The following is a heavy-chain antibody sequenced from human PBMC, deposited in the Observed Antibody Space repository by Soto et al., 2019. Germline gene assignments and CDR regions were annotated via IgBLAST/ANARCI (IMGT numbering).Heavy chain of an antibody. CDR1: GGSINGYY. D-gene: IGHD1-26*01. V-gene: IGHV4-59*01. CDR3: ARGLEWDILRLDP. Sequence: SETLSLTCTVSGGSINGYYWSWIRQPPGKGLEWIGYIYYSGSTNYNPSLKSRVTISVDTSKNQFSLKLSSVTAADTAVYYCARGLEWDILRLDPWGQGTLVTVSS. CDR2: IYYSGST. J-gene: IGHJ5*02.